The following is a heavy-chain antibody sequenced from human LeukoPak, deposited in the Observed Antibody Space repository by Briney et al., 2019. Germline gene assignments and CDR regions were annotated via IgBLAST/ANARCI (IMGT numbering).Heavy chain of an antibody. J-gene: IGHJ4*02. CDR3: ARDSIAVAGTIY. CDR1: GFTFSSYA. CDR2: ISGSGGST. Sequence: GGSLRLSCVASGFTFSSYAMSWVRQAPGKGLEWVSAISGSGGSTYYADSVKGRFTISRDNAKNSLYLQMNSLRAEDTAVYYCARDSIAVAGTIYWGQGTLVTVSS. V-gene: IGHV3-23*01. D-gene: IGHD6-19*01.